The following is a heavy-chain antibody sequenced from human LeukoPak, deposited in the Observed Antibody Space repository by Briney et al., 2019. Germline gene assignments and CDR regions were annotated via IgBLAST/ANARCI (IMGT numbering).Heavy chain of an antibody. J-gene: IGHJ5*02. CDR2: INPNSGGT. CDR3: ARDLARWLDTNWFDP. Sequence: ASVKVSCKASGYTFTSYGISWVRQAPGQGLEWMGWINPNSGGTNYAQKFQGRVTMTRDTSISTAYMELSRLRSDDTAVYYCARDLARWLDTNWFDPWGQGTLVTVSS. V-gene: IGHV1-2*02. D-gene: IGHD6-19*01. CDR1: GYTFTSYG.